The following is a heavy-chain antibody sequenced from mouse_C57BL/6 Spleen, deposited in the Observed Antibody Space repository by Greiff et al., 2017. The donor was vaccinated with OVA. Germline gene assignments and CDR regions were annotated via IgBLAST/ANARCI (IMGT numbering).Heavy chain of an antibody. CDR2: IYPGDGDT. V-gene: IGHV1-80*01. D-gene: IGHD1-1*01. CDR1: GYAFSSYW. J-gene: IGHJ4*01. CDR3: ARGGIYYYGSGAMDY. Sequence: VQLQQSGAELVKPGASVKISCKASGYAFSSYWMNWVKQRPGKGLEWIGQIYPGDGDTNYNGKFKGKATLTAAKSSSPAYMQLSSLTSEDSAVYFCARGGIYYYGSGAMDYWGQGTSVTVSS.